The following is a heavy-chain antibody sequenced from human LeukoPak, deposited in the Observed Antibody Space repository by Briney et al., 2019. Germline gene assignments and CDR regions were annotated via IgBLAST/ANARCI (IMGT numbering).Heavy chain of an antibody. V-gene: IGHV1-18*01. CDR2: ISAYNGNT. D-gene: IGHD5-12*01. CDR1: GYTFTSYG. CDR3: ARVRTVATIFDY. J-gene: IGHJ4*02. Sequence: ASVKVSRKASGYTFTSYGISWVRQAPGQGLEWMGWISAYNGNTNYAQKLQGRVTMTTDTSTSTVYMELSSLRSEDTAVYYCARVRTVATIFDYWGQGTVVTVSS.